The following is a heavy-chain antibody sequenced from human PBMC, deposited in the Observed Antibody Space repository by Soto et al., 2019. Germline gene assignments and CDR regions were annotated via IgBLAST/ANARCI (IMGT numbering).Heavy chain of an antibody. D-gene: IGHD4-4*01. CDR3: AKVKGGRTLDYSKDY. J-gene: IGHJ4*02. V-gene: IGHV3-23*01. CDR1: GFTFSSYA. CDR2: ISGSGGST. Sequence: GGSLRLSCAASGFTFSSYAMSWVRQAPGKGLEWVSAISGSGGSTYYAGSVKGRFTISRDNSKNTLYLQMNSLRAEDTAVYYCAKVKGGRTLDYSKDYWGQGTLVTVSS.